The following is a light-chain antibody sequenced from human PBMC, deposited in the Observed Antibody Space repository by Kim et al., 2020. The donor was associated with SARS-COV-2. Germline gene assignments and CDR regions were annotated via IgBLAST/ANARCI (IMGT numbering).Light chain of an antibody. CDR2: GVS. Sequence: STSACSGSGSDVGSYKLVSGYQQRPGKAPKLMIYGVSKRPSGVSNRFSGWKSGNTACLTISGVQAEDGADYYCGSYAGSSTPRVVFGGGTQLTVL. CDR3: GSYAGSSTPRVV. V-gene: IGLV2-23*02. CDR1: GSDVGSYKL. J-gene: IGLJ2*01.